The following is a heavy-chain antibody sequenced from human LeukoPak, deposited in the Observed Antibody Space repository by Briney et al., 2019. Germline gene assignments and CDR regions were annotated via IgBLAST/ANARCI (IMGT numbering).Heavy chain of an antibody. V-gene: IGHV3-30*02. CDR2: IRYDGSNK. CDR3: AKDPYGDYTFDY. CDR1: GFTFSSYG. D-gene: IGHD4-17*01. J-gene: IGHJ4*02. Sequence: PGGSLRLSCAAAGFTFSSYGMHWVRQAPGKGLEWVAFIRYDGSNKYYADSVKGRFTISRDNSKNTLYLQMNSLRAEDTAVYYCAKDPYGDYTFDYWGQGTLVTVSS.